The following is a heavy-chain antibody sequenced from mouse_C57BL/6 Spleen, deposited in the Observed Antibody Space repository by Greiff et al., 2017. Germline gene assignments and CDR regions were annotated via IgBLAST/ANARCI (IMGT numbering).Heavy chain of an antibody. CDR3: ATGMITTRGWFAY. J-gene: IGHJ3*01. D-gene: IGHD2-4*01. V-gene: IGHV1-69*01. CDR1: GYTFTSYW. Sequence: QVQLQQPGAELVMPGASVKLSCKASGYTFTSYWMHWVKQRPGQGLEWIGEIDPSDSYTNYNQKFKGKSTLTVDKSSSTAYVQLSSLTSEDSAVYYCATGMITTRGWFAYWGQGTLVTVSA. CDR2: IDPSDSYT.